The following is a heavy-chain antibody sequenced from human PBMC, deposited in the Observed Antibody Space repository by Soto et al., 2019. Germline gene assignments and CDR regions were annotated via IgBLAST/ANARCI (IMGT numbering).Heavy chain of an antibody. CDR3: ARSNIATPGFHWFDP. D-gene: IGHD6-13*01. Sequence: QVQLVQSGAEVKKPGASVKVSCKTSGYTFTSYGISWVRQAPGQGLEWMGWISVYNGNTNYAQKLQGRVTMTTDTSTRTAYRKLKSLTSDNTAVHYCARSNIATPGFHWFDPWGQGTLVPVSS. CDR1: GYTFTSYG. V-gene: IGHV1-18*01. J-gene: IGHJ5*02. CDR2: ISVYNGNT.